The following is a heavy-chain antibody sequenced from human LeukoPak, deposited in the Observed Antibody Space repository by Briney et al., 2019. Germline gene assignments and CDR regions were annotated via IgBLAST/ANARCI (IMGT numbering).Heavy chain of an antibody. CDR3: ARGSTPSYYYDSSGHFDY. CDR2: INPSGGST. Sequence: GASVKVSCKASGYTFTSYYMHWVRQAPGQGLEWMGIINPSGGSTSYAQKFQGRVTMTRDMSTSTVYMELSSLRSEDTAVYYCARGSTPSYYYDSSGHFDYWGQGTLVTVSS. V-gene: IGHV1-46*01. D-gene: IGHD3-22*01. CDR1: GYTFTSYY. J-gene: IGHJ4*02.